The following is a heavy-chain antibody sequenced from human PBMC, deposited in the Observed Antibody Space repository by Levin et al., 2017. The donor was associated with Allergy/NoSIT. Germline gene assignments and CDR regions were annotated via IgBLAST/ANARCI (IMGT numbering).Heavy chain of an antibody. V-gene: IGHV4-39*01. CDR3: ASWSIAAPDY. J-gene: IGHJ4*02. D-gene: IGHD6-6*01. CDR1: GGSISSSSYY. CDR2: IYYSGST. Sequence: SETLSLTCTVSGGSISSSSYYWGWIRQPPGKGLEWIGSIYYSGSTYYNPSLKSRVTISVDTSKNQFSLKLSSVTAADTAVYYCASWSIAAPDYWGQGTLVTVSS.